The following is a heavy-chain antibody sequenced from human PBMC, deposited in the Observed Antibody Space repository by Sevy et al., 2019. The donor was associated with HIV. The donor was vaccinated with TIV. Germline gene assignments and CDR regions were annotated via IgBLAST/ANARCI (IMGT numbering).Heavy chain of an antibody. CDR3: ARDCNSATCLWGLDV. Sequence: GGSLRLSCAASGFTFSNYWMSWVRQAPGKGLQWVANIKLDGSEKYYLDSVRGRFTISRDNAKNSLYLQMNSLRAEDTAVYYCARDCNSATCLWGLDVWGLGTTVTVSS. CDR2: IKLDGSEK. V-gene: IGHV3-7*03. J-gene: IGHJ6*02. D-gene: IGHD1-26*01. CDR1: GFTFSNYW.